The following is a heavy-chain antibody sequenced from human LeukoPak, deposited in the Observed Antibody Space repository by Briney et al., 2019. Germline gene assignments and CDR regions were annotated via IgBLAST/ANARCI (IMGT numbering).Heavy chain of an antibody. CDR2: IYYSGST. CDR3: ARASPGLFDC. Sequence: PSETLSLTCAVYGGSFSGYYWNWIRQPPGKGLEWIGFIYYSGSTNYNPSLKSRVTISVDTSKNQFSLKLSSVTAADTAVYYCARASPGLFDCWGQGTLVTVSS. V-gene: IGHV4-59*01. J-gene: IGHJ4*02. D-gene: IGHD2-21*01. CDR1: GGSFSGYY.